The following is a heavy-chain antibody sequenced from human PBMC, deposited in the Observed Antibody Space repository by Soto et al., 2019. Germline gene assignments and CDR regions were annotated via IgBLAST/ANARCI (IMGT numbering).Heavy chain of an antibody. V-gene: IGHV4-61*01. D-gene: IGHD3-16*01. CDR3: AGLRLGEGFDP. CDR1: GGSVNSGSYY. Sequence: ETLSLTCTVSGGSVNSGSYYWNWIRQPPGKGLEWIGYIFYSGSTNYNPSLKRRVTISLDTSKNQFSMRLSSVTAADTAVYYCAGLRLGEGFDPWGQGTRVTVSS. CDR2: IFYSGST. J-gene: IGHJ5*02.